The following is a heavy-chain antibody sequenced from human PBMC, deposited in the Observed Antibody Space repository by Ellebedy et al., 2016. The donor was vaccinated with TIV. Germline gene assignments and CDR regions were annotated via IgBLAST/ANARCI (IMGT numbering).Heavy chain of an antibody. CDR3: AKDPGGLTTMITPD. D-gene: IGHD4-17*01. Sequence: GESLKISCAASGFIFSQHGMSWVRQAPGQGLEWVSGIFGSGATTYYADSVKGRFTISRDNSKNTLYLQMNSLRAEDTAVYYCAKDPGGLTTMITPDWGQGTLVTVSS. J-gene: IGHJ4*02. V-gene: IGHV3-23*01. CDR2: IFGSGATT. CDR1: GFIFSQHG.